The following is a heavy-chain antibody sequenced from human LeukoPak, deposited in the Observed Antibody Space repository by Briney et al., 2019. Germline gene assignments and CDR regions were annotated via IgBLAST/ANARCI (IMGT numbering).Heavy chain of an antibody. CDR2: IYSGGGT. J-gene: IGHJ5*02. D-gene: IGHD6-19*01. V-gene: IGHV3-53*01. CDR1: GFTFSSYG. Sequence: GGSLRLSCAASGFTFSSYGMNWVRQAPGTGLEWVSVIYSGGGTSYADSVRGRFTISRDNSKNTLYLQMNSLGVEDTAVYYCARAVAGTNWFDPWGQGTLVTVSS. CDR3: ARAVAGTNWFDP.